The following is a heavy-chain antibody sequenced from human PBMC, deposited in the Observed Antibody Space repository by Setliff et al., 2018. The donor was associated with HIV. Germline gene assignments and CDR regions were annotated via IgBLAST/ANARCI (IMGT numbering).Heavy chain of an antibody. CDR2: IHTSGST. V-gene: IGHV4-4*09. Sequence: SETLSLTCSVSGDSISHYYWSWIRQPPGKGLEWIGQIHTSGSTNYNPSLKSRLTISIDTSKNQFSLKLNSVTATDTAVYYCARGRKRDGYNFYYYYMDVWDKGTTVTVSS. J-gene: IGHJ6*03. CDR3: ARGRKRDGYNFYYYYMDV. CDR1: GDSISHYY. D-gene: IGHD5-12*01.